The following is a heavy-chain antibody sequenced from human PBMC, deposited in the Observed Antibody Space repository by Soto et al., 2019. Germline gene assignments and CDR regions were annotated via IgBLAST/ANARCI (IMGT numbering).Heavy chain of an antibody. CDR1: GGTFSSYA. V-gene: IGHV1-69*12. Sequence: QVQLVQSGAEVKKPGSSVKVSCKASGGTFSSYAISWVRQAPGQGLEWMGGIIPIFGTANYAQKFQGRVTLTADESRRTADMGLGSLRLEDTAVYYWVRRYCSGGSCYSDYYCGMDVWGQGTTVTVSS. J-gene: IGHJ6*02. CDR2: IIPIFGTA. CDR3: VRRYCSGGSCYSDYYCGMDV. D-gene: IGHD2-15*01.